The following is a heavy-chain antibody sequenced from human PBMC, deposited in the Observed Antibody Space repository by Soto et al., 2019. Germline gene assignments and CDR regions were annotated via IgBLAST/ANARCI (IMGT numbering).Heavy chain of an antibody. D-gene: IGHD3-10*01. V-gene: IGHV3-30-3*01. CDR1: GFTFSSYA. J-gene: IGHJ4*02. CDR2: ISYDGSNK. Sequence: VQLVESGGGVVQPGRSLRLSCAASGFTFSSYAMHWVRQAPGKGLEWVAVISYDGSNKYYADSVKGRFTISRDNSKNTLYLQMNSLRAEDTAVYYCASQSSYFDYWGQGTLVTVSS. CDR3: ASQSSYFDY.